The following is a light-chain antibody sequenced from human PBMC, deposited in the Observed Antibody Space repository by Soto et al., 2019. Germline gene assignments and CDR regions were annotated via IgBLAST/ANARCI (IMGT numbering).Light chain of an antibody. CDR2: DAS. V-gene: IGKV3-11*01. CDR1: QSVSSY. CDR3: QQRSNWPIT. Sequence: EIVLTQSPATLSLSPGERATLSCRASQSVSSYLAWYQQKPGQAPRLLIYDASSRATGIPDRFSGGGSGTAFTLTISSLEPEDFAVYYCQQRSNWPITFGQGTRLEIK. J-gene: IGKJ5*01.